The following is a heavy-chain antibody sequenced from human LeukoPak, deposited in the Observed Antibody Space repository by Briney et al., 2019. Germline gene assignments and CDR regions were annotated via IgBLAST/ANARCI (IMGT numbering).Heavy chain of an antibody. V-gene: IGHV6-1*01. CDR3: ARDEWLVRGGGFDY. D-gene: IGHD6-19*01. CDR1: GDSVSGNSAA. J-gene: IGHJ4*02. Sequence: PSQTLSLTCAISGDSVSGNSAAWNWIRQSPSRGLEWLGRTYYRSKWYNDYAVSVKSRITINPDTSKNQFSLQLNSVTPEDTAVYYCARDEWLVRGGGFDYWGQGTLVTVSS. CDR2: TYYRSKWYN.